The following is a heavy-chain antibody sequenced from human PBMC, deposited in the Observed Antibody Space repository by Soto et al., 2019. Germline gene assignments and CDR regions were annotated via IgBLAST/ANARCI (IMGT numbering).Heavy chain of an antibody. CDR3: APRGHSNWIDP. CDR2: IYSGGDT. V-gene: IGHV3-53*01. CDR1: GFTVSSNY. J-gene: IGHJ5*02. Sequence: GGSLRLSCAASGFTVSSNYMSWVRQAPGKGLEWVSLIYSGGDTYYPDSVKGRFTISRDNSKTTLFLQMSSLRAEDTAVYYCAPRGHSNWIDPWGQGTLVTVSS.